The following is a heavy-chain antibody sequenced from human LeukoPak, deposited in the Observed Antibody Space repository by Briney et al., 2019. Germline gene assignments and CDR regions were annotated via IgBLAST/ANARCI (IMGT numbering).Heavy chain of an antibody. V-gene: IGHV4-59*01. Sequence: SETLSLTCTVSGGSISSYYWSWIRQPPGKGLEWIGNIYYSGSTNYNPSLKSRVTISVDTSKNQFSLKLNSVTAADTAVYYCARVAYYYDSSGYRFDYWGQGTLVTVSS. CDR1: GGSISSYY. D-gene: IGHD3-22*01. J-gene: IGHJ4*02. CDR2: IYYSGST. CDR3: ARVAYYYDSSGYRFDY.